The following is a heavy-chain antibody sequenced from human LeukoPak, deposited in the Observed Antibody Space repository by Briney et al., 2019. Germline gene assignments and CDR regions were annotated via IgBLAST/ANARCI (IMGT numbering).Heavy chain of an antibody. V-gene: IGHV4-59*01. CDR1: GGSISSYD. D-gene: IGHD5-12*01. Sequence: PSETLSLTCTVSGGSISSYDWSWIRQPPGEGLEWIGYIYYSGSTNYNPSLKSRVTISVDTSKNQFSLKLSSVTAADTAVYYCARGGASGYDWGYYFDYWGQGTLVTVSS. J-gene: IGHJ4*02. CDR2: IYYSGST. CDR3: ARGGASGYDWGYYFDY.